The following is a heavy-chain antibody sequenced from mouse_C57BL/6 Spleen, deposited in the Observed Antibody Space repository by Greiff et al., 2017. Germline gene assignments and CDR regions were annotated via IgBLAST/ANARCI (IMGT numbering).Heavy chain of an antibody. Sequence: VQLKQSGPELVKPGASVKIPCKASGYTFTDYNMDWLKQSHGKSLEWIGEINPNNGGTIYNQKFKGKATLTVDTSSSTAYMELSSLTSEDTAVYYCARWEGAGAFDCWGQGATLTVSS. J-gene: IGHJ2*01. V-gene: IGHV1-18*01. D-gene: IGHD4-1*01. CDR3: ARWEGAGAFDC. CDR2: INPNNGGT. CDR1: GYTFTDYN.